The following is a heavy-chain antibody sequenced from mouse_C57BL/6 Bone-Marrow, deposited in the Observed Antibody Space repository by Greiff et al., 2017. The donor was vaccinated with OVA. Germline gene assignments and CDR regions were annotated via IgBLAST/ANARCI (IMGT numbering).Heavy chain of an antibody. J-gene: IGHJ2*01. V-gene: IGHV1-4*01. CDR2: IDPTNDYT. CDR1: GYTFTSYT. Sequence: VKLQESGAELARPGASVKMSCKASGYTFTSYTIHWVKQRPGQGLEWIGYIDPTNDYTNYNQKLKGKATLTADKSSSTAYMKLSSLTSEDSAVYYCTRGYYVDYGGQGTTLTVSS. CDR3: TRGYYVDY.